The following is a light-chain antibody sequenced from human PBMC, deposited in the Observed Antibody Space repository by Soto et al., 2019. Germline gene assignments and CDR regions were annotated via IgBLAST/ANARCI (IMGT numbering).Light chain of an antibody. J-gene: IGKJ1*01. CDR1: QSVSSN. CDR3: QQYNNWPRT. V-gene: IGKV3-15*01. CDR2: DAS. Sequence: EIVMTQSPATLSVSPGERATLSYRASQSVSSNLAWYQQKPGQAPGLLIYDASTRATGIPARFSVSVSGTEFTLTISSLQSEDFAVYYCQQYNNWPRTFGQGTKVEIK.